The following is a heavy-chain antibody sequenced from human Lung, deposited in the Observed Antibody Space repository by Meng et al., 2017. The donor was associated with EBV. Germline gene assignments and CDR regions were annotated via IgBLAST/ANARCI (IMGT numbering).Heavy chain of an antibody. J-gene: IGHJ4*02. V-gene: IGHV1-3*01. CDR1: GYSLTTYA. CDR2: INAGNGNT. D-gene: IGHD2-2*01. Sequence: QVLLGQSGGGVKKRGASGKVSCKASGYSLTTYAMHWVRQAPGKRLEWMGWINAGNGNTKYSEKFQSRVTITRDTAASTAYMELSSLRSEDTAVYYCARTGCSSSSCYDYWGQGTLVTVSS. CDR3: ARTGCSSSSCYDY.